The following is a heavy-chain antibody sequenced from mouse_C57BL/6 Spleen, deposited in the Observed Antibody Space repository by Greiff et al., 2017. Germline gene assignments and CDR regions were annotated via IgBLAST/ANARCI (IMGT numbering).Heavy chain of an antibody. V-gene: IGHV2-5*01. D-gene: IGHD2-2*01. Sequence: VQLQQSGPGLVQPSQCLSLTCTASGFSFTSYGVHWVRQSPGKGLEWLGVIRSGGSTDYNAAFVSRLSITKDNSKSQVFFKMSSLQADDTAMYYCARVRLRAMDYWGQGTSVTVSS. J-gene: IGHJ4*01. CDR1: GFSFTSYG. CDR2: IRSGGST. CDR3: ARVRLRAMDY.